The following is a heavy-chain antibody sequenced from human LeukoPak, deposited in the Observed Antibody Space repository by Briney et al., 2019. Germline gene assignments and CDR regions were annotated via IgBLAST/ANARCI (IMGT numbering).Heavy chain of an antibody. V-gene: IGHV3-48*01. CDR3: AADPINYYYYGMDV. J-gene: IGHJ6*02. Sequence: GGSLRLSCAASRFTFSRYWMSWVRQAPGKGLEWVSYISSSSSTIYYADSVKGRFTISRDNAKNSLYLQMNSLRAEDTAVYYCAADPINYYYYGMDVWGQGTTVTVSS. CDR1: RFTFSRYW. CDR2: ISSSSSTI.